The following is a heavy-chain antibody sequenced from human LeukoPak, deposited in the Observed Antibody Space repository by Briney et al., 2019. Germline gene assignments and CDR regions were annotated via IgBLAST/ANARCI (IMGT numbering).Heavy chain of an antibody. CDR3: ARGAGIAAYVY. D-gene: IGHD6-13*01. V-gene: IGHV3-74*01. CDR2: INSDGGST. CDR1: GFTFSSYW. Sequence: PGGSLTLSCAASGFTFSSYWMHWVRQAPGKGLVWVSRINSDGGSTSYADSVKGRFTISRDNAKSTLYLQMNSLRAEDTAVYYCARGAGIAAYVYWGQGTLVTVSS. J-gene: IGHJ4*02.